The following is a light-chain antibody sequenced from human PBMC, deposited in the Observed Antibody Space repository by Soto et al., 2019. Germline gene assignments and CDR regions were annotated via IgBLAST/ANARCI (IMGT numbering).Light chain of an antibody. Sequence: QSALTQPASVSWSPGQSITISCTGTSSDVGGYNYVSWYQQHPGKAPKLMIYDVSNRPSGVSNRFSGSKSGNTASLTISGLQAEDEADYYCSSYTSSRTSRVFGTGTKLTVL. J-gene: IGLJ1*01. CDR1: SSDVGGYNY. CDR2: DVS. CDR3: SSYTSSRTSRV. V-gene: IGLV2-14*01.